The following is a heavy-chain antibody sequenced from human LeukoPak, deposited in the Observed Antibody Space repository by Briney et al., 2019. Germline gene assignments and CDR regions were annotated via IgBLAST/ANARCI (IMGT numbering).Heavy chain of an antibody. J-gene: IGHJ4*02. CDR2: ISSNGGST. Sequence: GGSLRLSCAASGFTFSTYAMHWVGQAPGKGLEYVSAISSNGGSTYYANSVKGRFSISRDNSKNTLYLQLGSLRAEDMAVYYCARSVVVAANIDYWGQGTLVTVSS. V-gene: IGHV3-64*01. D-gene: IGHD2-15*01. CDR3: ARSVVVAANIDY. CDR1: GFTFSTYA.